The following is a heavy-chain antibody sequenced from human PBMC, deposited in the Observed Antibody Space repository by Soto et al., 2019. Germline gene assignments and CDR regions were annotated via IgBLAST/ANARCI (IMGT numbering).Heavy chain of an antibody. CDR2: IIPNIGTA. CDR3: ARPFCSDGTCYSYYYYALDV. CDR1: GGTFINYA. D-gene: IGHD2-15*01. Sequence: QVQLVQSGAEVKKPGSSVRVSCKASGGTFINYAISWVRQAPGQGLEWMGGIIPNIGTANYAQKFQGRVTITADESTSTAYMELSSLRSEDTAIYYCARPFCSDGTCYSYYYYALDVWGQGTTVTVSS. J-gene: IGHJ6*02. V-gene: IGHV1-69*01.